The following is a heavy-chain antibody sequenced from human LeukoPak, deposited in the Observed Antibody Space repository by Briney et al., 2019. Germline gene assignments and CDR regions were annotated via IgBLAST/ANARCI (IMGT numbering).Heavy chain of an antibody. CDR1: GGTFSSYA. J-gene: IGHJ3*02. D-gene: IGHD5-18*01. V-gene: IGHV1-69*04. Sequence: ASVKVSCKASGGTFSSYAISWVRQAPAQGLEWMGRIIPILGIANYAQKFQGRVTITADKSTSTAYMELSSLRSEDTAVYYCAREGYTAMVNAFDIWGQGTMVTVSS. CDR3: AREGYTAMVNAFDI. CDR2: IIPILGIA.